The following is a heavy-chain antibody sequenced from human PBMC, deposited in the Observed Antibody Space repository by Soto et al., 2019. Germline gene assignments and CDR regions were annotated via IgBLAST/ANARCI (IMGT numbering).Heavy chain of an antibody. CDR2: MYNTGST. CDR1: GGSISRYY. Sequence: QVQLQELGPGLVKPSETLSLTCTVSGGSISRYYWSWIRQPPGKGLEWIGYMYNTGSTVYNPSFKSRVTISVDTSKTQFSLKLNAVTAADTAVYYCARDLWGYCGTDCYPLDVWGQGTTVTVSS. V-gene: IGHV4-59*01. J-gene: IGHJ6*02. D-gene: IGHD2-21*02. CDR3: ARDLWGYCGTDCYPLDV.